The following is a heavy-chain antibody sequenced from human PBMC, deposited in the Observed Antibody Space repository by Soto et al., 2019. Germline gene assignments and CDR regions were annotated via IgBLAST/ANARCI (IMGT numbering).Heavy chain of an antibody. J-gene: IGHJ6*02. Sequence: QVQLVQSGAEVKKPGASVKVSCKASGYTFTSYAMHWVRQAPGQRLEWMGWINAGNGNTKYSQKFQGRVTITRDTSASTAYMELSSLRSEDTAVYYCARAPLLYGHYYCGMDVWGQGTTVTVSS. D-gene: IGHD2-8*01. V-gene: IGHV1-3*01. CDR2: INAGNGNT. CDR3: ARAPLLYGHYYCGMDV. CDR1: GYTFTSYA.